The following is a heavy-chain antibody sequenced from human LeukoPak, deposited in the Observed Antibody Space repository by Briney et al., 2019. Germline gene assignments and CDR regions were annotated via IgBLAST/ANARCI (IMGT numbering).Heavy chain of an antibody. V-gene: IGHV1-2*06. CDR1: GYTFTNYY. CDR3: ASLYDIVGTTVDY. Sequence: ASVKVSCKTSGYTFTNYYIHWVRQAPGQGLEWMGRVDPNTGGTKSAKNFQGRVTMTRDTSISTAYMALSGLRSDDTAVYYCASLYDIVGTTVDYWGQGTLVTVSS. CDR2: VDPNTGGT. D-gene: IGHD1-26*01. J-gene: IGHJ4*02.